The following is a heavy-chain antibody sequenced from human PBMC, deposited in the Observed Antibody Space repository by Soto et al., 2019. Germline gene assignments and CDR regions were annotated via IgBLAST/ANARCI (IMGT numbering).Heavy chain of an antibody. D-gene: IGHD6-19*01. J-gene: IGHJ4*02. V-gene: IGHV5-10-1*01. Sequence: PVDSMPTSCNGSGYPFTRFSITCVVKMPGKGLEWLGRIDPTDSYTNYGPSFQGHVTISSDKSISTAYLQWGSLKASDTAMYYCARHVPYSSGWYYFDYWGQGTMVTGSS. CDR2: IDPTDSYT. CDR1: GYPFTRFS. CDR3: ARHVPYSSGWYYFDY.